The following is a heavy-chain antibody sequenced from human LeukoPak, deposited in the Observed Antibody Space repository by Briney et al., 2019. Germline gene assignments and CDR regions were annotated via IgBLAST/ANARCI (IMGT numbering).Heavy chain of an antibody. CDR3: ARPRVADDFWGGYFPYYYYGMDV. Sequence: GASVKVSCTASGYTFTGYYMHWVRQAPGQGLEWMGRINPNSGGTNYAQKFQGRVTMTRDTSISTAYMELSRLRSDDTAVYYCARPRVADDFWGGYFPYYYYGMDVWGQGTTVTVSS. CDR1: GYTFTGYY. J-gene: IGHJ6*02. CDR2: INPNSGGT. V-gene: IGHV1-2*06. D-gene: IGHD3-3*01.